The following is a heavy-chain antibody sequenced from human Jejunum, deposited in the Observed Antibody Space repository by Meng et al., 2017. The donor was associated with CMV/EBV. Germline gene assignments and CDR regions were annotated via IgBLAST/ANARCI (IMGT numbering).Heavy chain of an antibody. D-gene: IGHD3-10*01. CDR3: ARWSGSGNYPFADY. CDR2: ISYSGST. CDR1: RGSITYNS. J-gene: IGHJ4*02. V-gene: IGHV4-59*01. Sequence: VSRGSITYNSWSWIRQSARKGLEWIGPISYSGSTNYNPSLKSRVTISMDTSENQFSLKVSSVTAGDTAVYYCARWSGSGNYPFADYWGQGTLVTVSS.